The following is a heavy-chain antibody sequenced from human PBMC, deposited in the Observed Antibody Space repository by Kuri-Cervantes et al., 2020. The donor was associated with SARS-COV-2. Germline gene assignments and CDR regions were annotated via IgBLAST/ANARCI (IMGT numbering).Heavy chain of an antibody. CDR1: GFTFSDYY. D-gene: IGHD2-15*01. CDR3: ARQGYCSGGSCYSGAMDV. V-gene: IGHV3-11*01. CDR2: ISSSGGIYM. Sequence: GGSLRLSCAASGFTFSDYYMSWIRQAPGKGLEWVSYISSSGGIYMQYADSVKGRFTISRDNAKKSLYLEMNSLRAEDTAVYYCARQGYCSGGSCYSGAMDVRGQGTTVTVSS. J-gene: IGHJ6*02.